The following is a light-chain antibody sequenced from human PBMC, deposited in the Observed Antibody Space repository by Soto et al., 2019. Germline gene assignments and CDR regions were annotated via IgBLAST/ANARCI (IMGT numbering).Light chain of an antibody. CDR1: QGISSY. CDR3: QQYYSYPYT. V-gene: IGKV1-8*01. Sequence: AIRMTQSPSSFSASTGDRVTITCRASQGISSYLAWYQQKPGKAPKLLIYAASTLQSGVPSRFSGSGSGTDFTLTISCLQSEDFETYYCQQYYSYPYTFGQWTKLEIK. CDR2: AAS. J-gene: IGKJ2*01.